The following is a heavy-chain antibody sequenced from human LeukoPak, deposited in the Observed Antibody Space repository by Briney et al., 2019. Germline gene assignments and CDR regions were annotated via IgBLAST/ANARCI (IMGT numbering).Heavy chain of an antibody. D-gene: IGHD3-10*01. CDR2: NYDSGST. CDR1: GGSIISSSYY. Sequence: SETLCLTCTVSGGSIISSSYYWGWIRQPPGKGVEWIGSNYDSGSTYYNPSLKSRVTISVDTSKNHFSLKLSSVTAADTAVYYCGRITMVRGAMFDPWGQGTLVTVSS. J-gene: IGHJ5*02. V-gene: IGHV4-39*07. CDR3: GRITMVRGAMFDP.